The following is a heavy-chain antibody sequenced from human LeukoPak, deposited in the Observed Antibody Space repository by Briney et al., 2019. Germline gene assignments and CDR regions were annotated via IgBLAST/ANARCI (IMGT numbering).Heavy chain of an antibody. Sequence: PGGSLRLSRAASGFTFSSYAMSWVRQAPGKGLEWVSTVSGSGGSPYYGDSVKGRFTISRDNSKNTLYLQMNSMRAEDTAVYYCAKGREVFGDSRFDYWGQGILVTVSS. J-gene: IGHJ4*02. CDR2: VSGSGGSP. CDR1: GFTFSSYA. D-gene: IGHD4-17*01. V-gene: IGHV3-23*01. CDR3: AKGREVFGDSRFDY.